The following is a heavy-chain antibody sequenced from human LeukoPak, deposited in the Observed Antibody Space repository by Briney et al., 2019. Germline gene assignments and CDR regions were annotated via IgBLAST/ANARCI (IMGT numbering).Heavy chain of an antibody. CDR3: ARVGRAGEGYYDSSGYFPLHFDY. V-gene: IGHV1-69*13. CDR1: GGTFSSYA. Sequence: ASVRVSCKASGGTFSSYAISWVRQAPGQGLEWMGGIIPIFGTANYAQKFQGRVTITADESTSTAYTELSSLRSEDTAVYYCARVGRAGEGYYDSSGYFPLHFDYWGQGTLVTVSS. CDR2: IIPIFGTA. D-gene: IGHD3-22*01. J-gene: IGHJ4*02.